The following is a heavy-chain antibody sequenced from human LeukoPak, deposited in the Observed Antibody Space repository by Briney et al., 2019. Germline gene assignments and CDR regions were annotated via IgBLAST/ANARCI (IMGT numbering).Heavy chain of an antibody. J-gene: IGHJ3*02. CDR2: ISYDGSNK. V-gene: IGHV3-30*03. CDR1: GFTFSNYG. D-gene: IGHD2-21*02. CDR3: ARMTAHAFDI. Sequence: PGGSLRLSCAASGFTFSNYGMHWVRQAPGKGLEWVTLISYDGSNKYYADSVKGRFTISRDNSKNTLYLQMNSLRAEDTAVYYCARMTAHAFDIWGQGTMVTVSS.